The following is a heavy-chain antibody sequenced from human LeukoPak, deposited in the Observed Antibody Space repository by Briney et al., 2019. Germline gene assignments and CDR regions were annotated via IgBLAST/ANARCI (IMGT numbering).Heavy chain of an antibody. CDR1: GGSISSYY. Sequence: SETLSLTCSVSGGSISSYYWSWIRQPAGKGLEWIGRISSSGNTNYNPSLKSRVTMSVDTSKNQFSLNLRTVTAADTAVYYCAREGRGSHSGYWGQGTLVTVSS. J-gene: IGHJ4*02. D-gene: IGHD3-16*01. V-gene: IGHV4-4*07. CDR3: AREGRGSHSGY. CDR2: ISSSGNT.